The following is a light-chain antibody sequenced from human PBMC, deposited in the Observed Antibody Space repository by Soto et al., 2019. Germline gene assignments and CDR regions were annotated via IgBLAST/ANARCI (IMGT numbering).Light chain of an antibody. CDR3: QSYDSSLSGFVV. J-gene: IGLJ2*01. Sequence: QSVLTQPPSVSGAPGQRVTISCTGSSSNIGAGYDVHWYQQLPGTAPKLLIYGNSNRPSGVPERFSGSKSGTSASLAITGLQAEDEADYYCQSYDSSLSGFVVFGGGTKLTFL. CDR1: SSNIGAGYD. V-gene: IGLV1-40*01. CDR2: GNS.